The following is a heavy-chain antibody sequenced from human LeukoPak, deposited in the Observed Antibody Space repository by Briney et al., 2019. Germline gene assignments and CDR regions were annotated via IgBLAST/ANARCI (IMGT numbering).Heavy chain of an antibody. CDR3: AILRGGTVASFEY. Sequence: PGGSLRLSCAASGFTFSSYEMNWVRQAPGKGLEWVSYISSSGSTIYYADSVKGRFTISRDNAKNSLYLHMNSLRVEDTAVYYCAILRGGTVASFEYWGQGTLVTVSS. V-gene: IGHV3-48*03. CDR2: ISSSGSTI. D-gene: IGHD3-16*01. CDR1: GFTFSSYE. J-gene: IGHJ4*02.